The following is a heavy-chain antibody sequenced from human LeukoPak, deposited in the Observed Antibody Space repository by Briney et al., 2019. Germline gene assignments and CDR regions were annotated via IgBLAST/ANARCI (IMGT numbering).Heavy chain of an antibody. D-gene: IGHD3-9*01. Sequence: GRSLRLSCAASGFTFSSYGMHWVRQAPGKGLEWVAVIWYDGSNKYYADSVKGRFTISRDNAKNSLYLQMNSLRAEDTAVYYCARDAVGILTGHHFDYWGQGTLVTVSS. CDR1: GFTFSSYG. CDR2: IWYDGSNK. J-gene: IGHJ4*02. CDR3: ARDAVGILTGHHFDY. V-gene: IGHV3-33*01.